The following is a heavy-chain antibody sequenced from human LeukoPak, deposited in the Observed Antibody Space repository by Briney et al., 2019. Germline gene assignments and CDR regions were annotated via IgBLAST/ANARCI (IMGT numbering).Heavy chain of an antibody. V-gene: IGHV3-15*01. CDR3: TSGVGTLDY. CDR2: IQSTTNGGTP. Sequence: PGGSLRLSCAASGFTFNNCDMHWVRQAPGKGLEWVGRIQSTTNGGTPDYATPVKGRFTISRDDSKNTLYLQMNSLKTEDTAVYYCTSGVGTLDYWGQGALVTVSS. CDR1: GFTFNNCD. D-gene: IGHD1-14*01. J-gene: IGHJ4*02.